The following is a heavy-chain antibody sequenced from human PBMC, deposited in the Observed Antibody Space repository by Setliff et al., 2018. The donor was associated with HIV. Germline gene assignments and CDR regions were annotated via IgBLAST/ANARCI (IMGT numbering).Heavy chain of an antibody. Sequence: SVKVSCKPSAQNFDSYVLTWVRQAPGQGLEWMGGIMPILGTPNYAEKFQGRITITADAATPTAYLELNSLTSEDTAIYYCATGSAGGNYYFDYWGQGTLVTVSS. V-gene: IGHV1-69*13. CDR1: AQNFDSYV. J-gene: IGHJ4*02. CDR3: ATGSAGGNYYFDY. D-gene: IGHD3-10*01. CDR2: IMPILGTP.